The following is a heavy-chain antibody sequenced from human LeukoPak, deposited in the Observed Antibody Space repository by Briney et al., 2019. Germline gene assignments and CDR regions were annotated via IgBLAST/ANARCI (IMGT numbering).Heavy chain of an antibody. D-gene: IGHD1-26*01. CDR2: IYYDGSNN. CDR1: GFTFNSFG. CDR3: AKGLMGGSYWDYYGMDV. J-gene: IGHJ6*02. V-gene: IGHV3-33*06. Sequence: PGGSLRLSRAASGFTFNSFGIHWVRQAPGKGLEWVAVIYYDGSNNFYSDSVKGRFTISRDNSKNTLYLQMNSLRAEDTAVYYCAKGLMGGSYWDYYGMDVWGQGTTVTVSS.